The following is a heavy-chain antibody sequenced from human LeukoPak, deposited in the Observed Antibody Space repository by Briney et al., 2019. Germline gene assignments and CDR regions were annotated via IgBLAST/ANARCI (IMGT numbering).Heavy chain of an antibody. J-gene: IGHJ4*02. CDR3: AKDRVSSSWLDY. V-gene: IGHV3-21*01. Sequence: GGSLRLSCAASGFTFSSYSMNWVRQAPGKGLEWVSSISSSSSYIYYADSVKGRFTISRDNAKNPLYLQMNSLRAEDTAVYYCAKDRVSSSWLDYWGQGTLVTVSS. CDR1: GFTFSSYS. CDR2: ISSSSSYI. D-gene: IGHD6-13*01.